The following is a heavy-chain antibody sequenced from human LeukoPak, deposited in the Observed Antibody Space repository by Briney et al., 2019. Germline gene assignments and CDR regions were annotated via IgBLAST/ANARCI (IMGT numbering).Heavy chain of an antibody. J-gene: IGHJ4*02. D-gene: IGHD1-14*01. CDR2: IGPTGTDR. V-gene: IGHV3-21*01. CDR1: GFTFSSCG. Sequence: GGSLRLSCAASGFTFSSCGFNWVRQAPGKRLEWVSSIGPTGTDRYYADSVRGRFTISRDNAKNSMYLQMDSLRDEDTAVYYCATETTGRHYDYWGQGTLLTVSS. CDR3: ATETTGRHYDY.